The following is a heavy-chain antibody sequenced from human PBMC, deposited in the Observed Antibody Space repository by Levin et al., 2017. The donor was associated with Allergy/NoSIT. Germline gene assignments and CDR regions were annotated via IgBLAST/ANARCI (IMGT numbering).Heavy chain of an antibody. Sequence: ASVKVSCKASGYTFTGYYMHWVRQAPGQGLEWMGWINPNSGGTNYAQKFQGRVTMTRDTSISTAYMELSRLRSDDTAVYYCARVLTSGVVPAAIVGYWGQGTLVTVST. CDR2: INPNSGGT. J-gene: IGHJ4*02. CDR3: ARVLTSGVVPAAIVGY. D-gene: IGHD2-2*02. CDR1: GYTFTGYY. V-gene: IGHV1-2*02.